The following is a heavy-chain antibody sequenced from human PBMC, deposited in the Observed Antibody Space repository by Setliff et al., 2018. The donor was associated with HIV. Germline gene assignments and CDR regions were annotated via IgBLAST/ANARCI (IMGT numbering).Heavy chain of an antibody. CDR3: ARDRLTYYFDY. CDR2: FYTSGST. V-gene: IGHV4-4*07. D-gene: IGHD3-22*01. Sequence: PSETLSLTCTVSGGSANTYYWSWIRQPAWKGLEWIGRFYTSGSTNYNPSLKSRVTMSVDTSKNQFSLKLSSVTAADTAMYYCARDRLTYYFDYWGQGILVTVSS. J-gene: IGHJ4*02. CDR1: GGSANTYY.